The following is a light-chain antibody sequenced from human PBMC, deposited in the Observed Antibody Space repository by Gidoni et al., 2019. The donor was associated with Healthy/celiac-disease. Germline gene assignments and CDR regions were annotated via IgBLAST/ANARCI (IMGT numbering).Light chain of an antibody. Sequence: QSALTQPASVSVSPGQSITISCTGTSSDVGGSNYVAWYQQHPGKAPKLMIYDVSNRPSGVSNRFSGSKSGNTASLTISGLQAEDEADYYCSSYTSSSTLGVFGGGTKLTVL. CDR3: SSYTSSSTLGV. V-gene: IGLV2-14*01. J-gene: IGLJ2*01. CDR1: SSDVGGSNY. CDR2: DVS.